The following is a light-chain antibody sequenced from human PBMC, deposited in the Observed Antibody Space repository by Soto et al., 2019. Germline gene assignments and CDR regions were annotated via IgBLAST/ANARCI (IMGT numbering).Light chain of an antibody. J-gene: IGKJ1*01. CDR2: GAS. CDR3: QQYNNWPPWT. CDR1: QSVGSD. Sequence: TQSPATLSVSPGERATLSCRASQSVGSDLAWYQQKPGQAPRLLIYGASTRATGIPARFSGSGSGTEFTLTISSLQSEDFAVYYCQQYNNWPPWTFGQGTKVDIK. V-gene: IGKV3-15*01.